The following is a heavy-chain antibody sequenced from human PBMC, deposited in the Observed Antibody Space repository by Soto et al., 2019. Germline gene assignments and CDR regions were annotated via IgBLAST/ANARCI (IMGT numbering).Heavy chain of an antibody. CDR2: IYYSGST. CDR3: ARLGIGAAAGLIDY. Sequence: SETLSLTCTVSGGSISSSSYSWGWIRQPPGKGLEWIGNIYYSGSTYYNPSLKSRVTISVDTSKNQFSLKLSSVTAADTAVYYCARLGIGAAAGLIDYWGQGTLVTVSS. CDR1: GGSISSSSYS. D-gene: IGHD6-13*01. V-gene: IGHV4-39*01. J-gene: IGHJ4*02.